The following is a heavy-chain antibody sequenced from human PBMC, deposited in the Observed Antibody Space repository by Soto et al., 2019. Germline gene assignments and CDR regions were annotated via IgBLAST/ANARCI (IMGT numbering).Heavy chain of an antibody. CDR3: AKDRSSTSCYAFDY. V-gene: IGHV3-23*01. Sequence: GGSLRLSCAASGFTFRNYAMSWARQAPGKGLEWVSAISGSGGTTHYADSVKGRFTISRDNSKNTLYLQMNSLRVEDTAVYYCAKDRSSTSCYAFDYWGQGSLVTSPQ. CDR2: ISGSGGTT. J-gene: IGHJ4*02. CDR1: GFTFRNYA. D-gene: IGHD2-2*01.